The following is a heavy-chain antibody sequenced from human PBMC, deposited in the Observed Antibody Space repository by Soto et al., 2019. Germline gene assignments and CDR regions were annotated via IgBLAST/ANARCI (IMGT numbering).Heavy chain of an antibody. CDR1: GGSIRSYY. Sequence: NPSETLSLTCTVFGGSIRSYYWSWVRRPPGKGLEWIGYVYNSGSTTYSPSFKSRVTISADTSRNQFSLKLTSVTAADTAVYYCSRDVDFGEEDVWGQGNTVT. D-gene: IGHD4-17*01. CDR2: VYNSGST. J-gene: IGHJ6*02. V-gene: IGHV4-59*01. CDR3: SRDVDFGEEDV.